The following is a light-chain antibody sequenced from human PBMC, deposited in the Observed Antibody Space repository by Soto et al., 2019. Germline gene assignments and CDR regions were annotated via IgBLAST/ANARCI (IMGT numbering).Light chain of an antibody. V-gene: IGLV2-8*01. CDR2: EVT. J-gene: IGLJ1*01. Sequence: QSALTQPPSASGFPGQSVTISCTGTSSDVGYYDYVSWYQQHPGKAPKLVIYEVTKRPSGVPDRVSASKSGNTASLTVSGLRADDEAHYYCSSYAGSNNFVFGTGTKVTVL. CDR1: SSDVGYYDY. CDR3: SSYAGSNNFV.